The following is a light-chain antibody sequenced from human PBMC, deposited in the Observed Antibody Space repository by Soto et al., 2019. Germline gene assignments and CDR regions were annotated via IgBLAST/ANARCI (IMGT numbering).Light chain of an antibody. CDR1: SSDVGGYNH. Sequence: QSALTQPASVSGSPGQSITISCTGTSSDVGGYNHVSWYQHHPGKAPKRIIYEVTKRPSGVSNRFSGSKSGDTASLTISGLQAEDEDDYYCSSHTASTTRIFGTGTKLTVL. J-gene: IGLJ1*01. CDR2: EVT. CDR3: SSHTASTTRI. V-gene: IGLV2-14*01.